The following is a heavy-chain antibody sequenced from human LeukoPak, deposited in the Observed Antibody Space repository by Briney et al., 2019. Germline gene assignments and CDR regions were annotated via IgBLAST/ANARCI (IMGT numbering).Heavy chain of an antibody. Sequence: ASVKVSCKASGYTFTSYYMHWVRQAPGQGLEWMGIINPSGGSTSYAQKFQGRVIMTRDMSTSTVHMELSSLRSEDTAVYYCARDGDYYDSSGYYGYWGQGTLVTVSS. J-gene: IGHJ4*02. CDR3: ARDGDYYDSSGYYGY. CDR2: INPSGGST. D-gene: IGHD3-22*01. CDR1: GYTFTSYY. V-gene: IGHV1-46*01.